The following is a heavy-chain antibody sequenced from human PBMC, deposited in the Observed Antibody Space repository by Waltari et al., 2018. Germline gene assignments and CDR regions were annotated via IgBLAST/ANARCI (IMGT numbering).Heavy chain of an antibody. CDR2: IYPGDSDI. CDR1: GLTFTTNW. CDR3: ARQTAAVDPFDY. V-gene: IGHV5-51*01. J-gene: IGHJ4*02. D-gene: IGHD2-15*01. Sequence: EVQLVQSGAEVKKPGESLKISCKVSGLTFTTNWLAWVRQMPGKGLGWVGMIYPGDSDIRYSPSLQGQVTISVDESINTAFLQWTSLKASDTAIYFCARQTAAVDPFDYWGQGTLVTVSS.